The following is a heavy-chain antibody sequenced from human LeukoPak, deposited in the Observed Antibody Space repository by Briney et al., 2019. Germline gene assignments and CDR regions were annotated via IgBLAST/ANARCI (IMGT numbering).Heavy chain of an antibody. CDR1: GYTFTGYY. D-gene: IGHD3-3*01. CDR2: INPNNGGT. CDR3: ARDMPGYYDFWSGYYASYPPGFDY. J-gene: IGHJ4*02. V-gene: IGHV1-2*02. Sequence: ASVKVSCKASGYTFTGYYMHWVRQAPGQGLEWMGWINPNNGGTNYAQKFQGRVTMTRDTSISTAYMELSRLRSDDTAAYYCARDMPGYYDFWSGYYASYPPGFDYWGQGTLVTVSS.